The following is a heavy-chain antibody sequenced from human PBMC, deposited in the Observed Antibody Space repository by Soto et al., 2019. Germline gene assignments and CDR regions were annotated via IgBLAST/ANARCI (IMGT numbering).Heavy chain of an antibody. Sequence: SETLSLTCTVSGGSITSGDYYWSWIRQPPGKGLEWIGYIYYSGTTYYSPSLKSRVTISADRSRNQFSLKLNSVTAADTAVYYCARDYASGSGPEYWGQGTLVTVSS. CDR1: GGSITSGDYY. CDR3: ARDYASGSGPEY. D-gene: IGHD3-10*01. V-gene: IGHV4-30-4*01. J-gene: IGHJ4*02. CDR2: IYYSGTT.